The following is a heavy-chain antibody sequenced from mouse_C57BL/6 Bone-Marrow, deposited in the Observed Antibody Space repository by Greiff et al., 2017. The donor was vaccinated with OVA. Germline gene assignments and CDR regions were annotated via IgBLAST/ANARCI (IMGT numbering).Heavy chain of an antibody. CDR2: IDPSDSYT. CDR3: ARYYYGRPSYYYARDY. J-gene: IGHJ4*01. V-gene: IGHV1-69*01. D-gene: IGHD1-1*01. CDR1: GYTFTSYW. Sequence: QVQLQQPGAELVMPGASVKLSCKASGYTFTSYWMHWVKQRPGQGLEWIGEIDPSDSYTNYNQKFKGKSTLTVDKSSSTAYMQLSSLTSVDSAFYYCARYYYGRPSYYYARDYWGQGTSVTVSS.